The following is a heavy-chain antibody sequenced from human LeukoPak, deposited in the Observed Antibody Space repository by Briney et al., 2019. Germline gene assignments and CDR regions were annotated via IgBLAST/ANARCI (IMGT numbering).Heavy chain of an antibody. Sequence: GGSLGLSFEASGFTFCRYWMNWGRPAPGKGGEGVANIKLDGSEKYYWDSVKGRFTISRDNARNSLYVQMNSLRVEDTGVYYCARDSGLTGYDLLDYWGQGTLVTVSS. CDR2: IKLDGSEK. CDR3: ARDSGLTGYDLLDY. V-gene: IGHV3-7*01. J-gene: IGHJ4*02. CDR1: GFTFCRYW. D-gene: IGHD5-12*01.